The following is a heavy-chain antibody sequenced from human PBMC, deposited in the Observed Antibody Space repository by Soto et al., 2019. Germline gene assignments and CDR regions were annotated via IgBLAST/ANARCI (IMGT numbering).Heavy chain of an antibody. Sequence: SETLSLTCAVSGVSISSSNCWTFVRQPPGKGLEWIGEICQSGRTYYNSSLQSRVAISLDKSKNQFSLKVTSVTAADTAVYFCARRGGSIPENWGPGTLVTVSS. CDR1: GVSISSSNC. J-gene: IGHJ4*02. V-gene: IGHV4-4*02. CDR2: ICQSGRT. D-gene: IGHD6-13*01. CDR3: ARRGGSIPEN.